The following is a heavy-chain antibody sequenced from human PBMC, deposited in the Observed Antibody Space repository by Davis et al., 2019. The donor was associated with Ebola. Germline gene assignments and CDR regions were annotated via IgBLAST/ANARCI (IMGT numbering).Heavy chain of an antibody. Sequence: MPSETLSLTCTVSGGSISSYYWTWIRQPPGKGLEWIGNVYYSGSSNYNPSLRSRVTISVDTSKNQLSLKLSSVTAADTAMYYCVRILAVYANALDIWGQGTMVTVSS. CDR1: GGSISSYY. D-gene: IGHD2-8*02. CDR2: VYYSGSS. V-gene: IGHV4-59*01. CDR3: VRILAVYANALDI. J-gene: IGHJ3*02.